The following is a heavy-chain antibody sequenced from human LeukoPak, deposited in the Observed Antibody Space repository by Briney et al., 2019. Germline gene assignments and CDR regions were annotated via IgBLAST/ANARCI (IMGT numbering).Heavy chain of an antibody. CDR3: AGYCSGGSCRSPFDY. V-gene: IGHV4-39*07. J-gene: IGHJ4*02. Sequence: SETLSLTCTVSGGSISSSSYYWGWVRQPPGKGLEWLGSIYYSGSTYYNPSLKSRVTISVDTSKNQFSLKLSSVTAADTAVYYCAGYCSGGSCRSPFDYWGQGTLVTVSS. CDR1: GGSISSSSYY. D-gene: IGHD2-15*01. CDR2: IYYSGST.